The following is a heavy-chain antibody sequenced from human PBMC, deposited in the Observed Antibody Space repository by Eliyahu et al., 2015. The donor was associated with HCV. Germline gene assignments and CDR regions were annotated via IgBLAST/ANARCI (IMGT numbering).Heavy chain of an antibody. CDR3: AKAPQGLRSPDY. J-gene: IGHJ4*02. Sequence: EVQLLESGGGLVQPGGSLRLSCVASGFSFRXYAXTWVRQAPGKGLEWVSLISGSGGSIYYADSVKGRFTISRDNSKNTLYLQMNSLRAEDTAVYYCAKAPQGLRSPDYWGQGTLVTVSS. CDR2: ISGSGGSI. D-gene: IGHD5-12*01. CDR1: GFSFRXYA. V-gene: IGHV3-23*01.